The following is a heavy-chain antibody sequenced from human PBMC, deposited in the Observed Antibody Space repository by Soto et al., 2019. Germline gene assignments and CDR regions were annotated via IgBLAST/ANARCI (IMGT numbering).Heavy chain of an antibody. CDR3: ARRTMQDDWYFDL. CDR2: IYYSGST. Sequence: PSETLSLTCTVSGGSISSSSYYWGWIRQPPGKGLEWIGSIYYSGSTYYNPSLKSRVTISVDTSKNQFSLKLSSVTAADTAVYYCARRTMQDDWYFDLWGRGTLVTVSS. V-gene: IGHV4-39*01. D-gene: IGHD3-3*01. CDR1: GGSISSSSYY. J-gene: IGHJ2*01.